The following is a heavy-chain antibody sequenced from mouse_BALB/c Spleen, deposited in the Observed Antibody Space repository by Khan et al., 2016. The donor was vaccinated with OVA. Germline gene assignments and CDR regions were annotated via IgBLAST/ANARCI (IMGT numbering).Heavy chain of an antibody. CDR2: ISYSGST. CDR1: GYSITTNYA. Sequence: EVQLQESGPGLVKPSQSLSLTCTVTGYSITTNYAWDWIRQFPGNKLEWMGYISYSGSTSYNPSLKSRISITRDTSKNQFFLHLNSVTTEDTATYCCARKNYYGYAVDYWGQGTSVTVSS. D-gene: IGHD1-1*01. CDR3: ARKNYYGYAVDY. J-gene: IGHJ4*01. V-gene: IGHV3-2*02.